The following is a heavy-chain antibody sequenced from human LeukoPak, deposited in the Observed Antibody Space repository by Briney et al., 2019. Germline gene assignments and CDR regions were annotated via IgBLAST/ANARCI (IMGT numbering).Heavy chain of an antibody. CDR2: ISASGGST. D-gene: IGHD1-26*01. Sequence: GGSLRLSCAASGFTFSDYAMNWVRQAPGKGLEWVSFISASGGSTYYGDSVKGRFTISRDNSKNTLYLQMNSLRAEDTAVYYCAKGRRIVGAGTYFDYWGQGTLVTVSS. J-gene: IGHJ4*02. V-gene: IGHV3-23*01. CDR3: AKGRRIVGAGTYFDY. CDR1: GFTFSDYA.